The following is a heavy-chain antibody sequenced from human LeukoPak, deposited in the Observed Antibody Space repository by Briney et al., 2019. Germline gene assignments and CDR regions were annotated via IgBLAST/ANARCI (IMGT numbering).Heavy chain of an antibody. CDR3: ARSIAVAGSLY. D-gene: IGHD6-19*01. Sequence: ASVKVSCKASGGTFSSYTISRVRQAPGQGLEWMGRIIPILGIANYAQKFQGRVTITADKSTSTAYMELSSLRSEDTAVYYCARSIAVAGSLYWGQGTLVTVSS. J-gene: IGHJ4*02. V-gene: IGHV1-69*02. CDR1: GGTFSSYT. CDR2: IIPILGIA.